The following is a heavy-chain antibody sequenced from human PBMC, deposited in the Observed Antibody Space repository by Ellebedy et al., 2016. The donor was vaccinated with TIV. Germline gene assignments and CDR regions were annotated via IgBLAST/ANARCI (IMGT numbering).Heavy chain of an antibody. CDR3: ARLRVPASYNFEVPGGTADYGMDV. V-gene: IGHV5-51*01. CDR2: IYPGDSDT. D-gene: IGHD1-20*01. CDR1: GYSFTSYW. Sequence: GESLKISCKGSGYSFTSYWIGWVRQMPGKGLEWMGIIYPGDSDTRYSPSFQGQVTISADKSISTAYLQWSSLKASDTAMYYCARLRVPASYNFEVPGGTADYGMDVWGQGTTVTVSS. J-gene: IGHJ6*02.